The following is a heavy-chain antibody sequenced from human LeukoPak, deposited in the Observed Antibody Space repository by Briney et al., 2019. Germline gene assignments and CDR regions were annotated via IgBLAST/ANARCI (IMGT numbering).Heavy chain of an antibody. V-gene: IGHV4-39*01. D-gene: IGHD2-21*01. J-gene: IGHJ4*02. CDR2: IYYSGST. CDR1: GGSISSSSYY. Sequence: SETLSLTCTVSGGSISSSSYYWGWIRQPPGKGLEWIGSIYYSGSTYYNPSLKSRVTISVDTSKNQFSLKLSSVTAADTAVYYCARYELLGGVDYWGQGTLVTVSS. CDR3: ARYELLGGVDY.